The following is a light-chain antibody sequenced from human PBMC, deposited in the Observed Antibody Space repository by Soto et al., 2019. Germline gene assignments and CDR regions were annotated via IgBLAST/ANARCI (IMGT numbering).Light chain of an antibody. CDR3: SSYTGSSTYV. Sequence: QSVLTQPASVSGSPGQSITISCTGTSSDVGGYNYVSWYQQHPGKAPKLMIYEVSNRPSGVSNRFSGSKSGNTASLTISGLQAEDEADYYCSSYTGSSTYVLGTGTKVIVL. CDR2: EVS. J-gene: IGLJ1*01. V-gene: IGLV2-14*01. CDR1: SSDVGGYNY.